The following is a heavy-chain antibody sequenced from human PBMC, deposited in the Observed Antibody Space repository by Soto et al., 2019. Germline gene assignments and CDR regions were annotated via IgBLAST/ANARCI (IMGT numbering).Heavy chain of an antibody. CDR3: AREHSSGWKLENYFDY. Sequence: PGGSLRLSCAASGFTFSSYSMNWVRQAPGKGLEWVSYISSSSSTIYYADSVKGRFTISRDNAKNSLYLQMNSLRAEDTAVYYCAREHSSGWKLENYFDYWGQGTLVTVSS. J-gene: IGHJ4*02. CDR2: ISSSSSTI. D-gene: IGHD6-19*01. CDR1: GFTFSSYS. V-gene: IGHV3-48*01.